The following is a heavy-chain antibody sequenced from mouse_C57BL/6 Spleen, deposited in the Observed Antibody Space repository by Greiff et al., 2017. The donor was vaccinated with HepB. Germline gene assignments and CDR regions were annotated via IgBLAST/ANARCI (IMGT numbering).Heavy chain of an antibody. D-gene: IGHD1-1*01. V-gene: IGHV14-4*01. J-gene: IGHJ3*01. CDR3: TTDGSTLFAY. Sequence: VQLQQSGAELVRPGASVKLSRTASGFNIKDDYMHWVKQRPEQGLEWIGWIDPENGDTEYASKFQGKATITADTSSNTAYLQLSSLTSEDTAVYYCTTDGSTLFAYWGQGTLVTVSA. CDR1: GFNIKDDY. CDR2: IDPENGDT.